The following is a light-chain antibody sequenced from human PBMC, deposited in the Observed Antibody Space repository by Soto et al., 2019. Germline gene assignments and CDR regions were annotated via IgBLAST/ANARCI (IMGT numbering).Light chain of an antibody. Sequence: QSALTQPASVSGSPGQSITISCTGSSSAVGSYRLVSWYQCHPGKVPKLIIYDVIKRPSGVPDRFSGSKSGNTASLTVSGLQAEDEADYYCSSYGGNNNVLFGGGTKLTVL. CDR3: SSYGGNNNVL. CDR2: DVI. V-gene: IGLV2-8*01. J-gene: IGLJ2*01. CDR1: SSAVGSYRL.